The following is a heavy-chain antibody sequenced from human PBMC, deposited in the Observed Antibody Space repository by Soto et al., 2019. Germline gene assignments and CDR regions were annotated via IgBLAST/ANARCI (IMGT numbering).Heavy chain of an antibody. J-gene: IGHJ4*02. CDR1: GGSISSSSYY. CDR3: ARQHYDFWSGYYYFDY. CDR2: IYYSGST. V-gene: IGHV4-39*01. D-gene: IGHD3-3*01. Sequence: QLQLQESGPGLVKPSETLSLTCTVSGGSISSSSYYWGWIRQPPGKGLEWIGSIYYSGSTYYNPSLKSRVTISVDTSKNQFSLKLSSVTAADTAVYYCARQHYDFWSGYYYFDYWGQGTLVTVSS.